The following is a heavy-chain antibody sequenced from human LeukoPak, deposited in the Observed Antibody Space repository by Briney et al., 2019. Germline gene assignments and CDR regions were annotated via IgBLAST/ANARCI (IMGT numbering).Heavy chain of an antibody. V-gene: IGHV3-21*01. D-gene: IGHD3-9*01. Sequence: GGSLRLSCAASEFTFNSYNMNWVRQAPGKGLEWVSSISSSSNYIYYADSVKGRFTISRDNAKNTLYLQMNSLRAEDTAVYYCARGGDILTGPYRYWGQGTLVTVSS. CDR3: ARGGDILTGPYRY. CDR1: EFTFNSYN. J-gene: IGHJ4*02. CDR2: ISSSSNYI.